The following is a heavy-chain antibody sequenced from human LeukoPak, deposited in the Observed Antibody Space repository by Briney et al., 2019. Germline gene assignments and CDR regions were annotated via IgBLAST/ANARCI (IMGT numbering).Heavy chain of an antibody. J-gene: IGHJ6*02. CDR3: VRDPSGHGMDV. D-gene: IGHD6-19*01. Sequence: GGSLRLSCAASGFTFSSYDMHWVCQPTGKGLEWVSAIGTAGDTHYPGSVKGRFTISRENAKNSLYLQMNSLRAGDTAVYYCVRDPSGHGMDVWGQGTTVTVFS. CDR2: IGTAGDT. V-gene: IGHV3-13*01. CDR1: GFTFSSYD.